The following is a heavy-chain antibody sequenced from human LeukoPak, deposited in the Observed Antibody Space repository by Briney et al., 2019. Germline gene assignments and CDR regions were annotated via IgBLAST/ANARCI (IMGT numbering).Heavy chain of an antibody. D-gene: IGHD2-2*02. V-gene: IGHV3-20*04. CDR1: GFNFDDYG. J-gene: IGHJ6*03. CDR3: AREQYQLLYGYYYMDV. Sequence: GGSLRLSCAASGFNFDDYGMSWVRQGPGKGLEWVSGINWNGGSKSYADSAKGRFTISRDNAKNSLYLRMKSLRAEDTALYYCAREQYQLLYGYYYMDVWGKGTTVTVSS. CDR2: INWNGGSK.